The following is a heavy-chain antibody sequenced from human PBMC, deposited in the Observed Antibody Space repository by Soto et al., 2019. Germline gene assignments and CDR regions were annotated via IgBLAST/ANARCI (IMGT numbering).Heavy chain of an antibody. CDR3: ARGCNRYSSTASGVGAF. Sequence: PSDTLSLTCTVSGVSISSSYWSWIRQSPGTGLEWIGYIYHTGTTNYNPSLKRRVTISLDTAKNQFSLNVNSLTTADTAVYFCARGCNRYSSTASGVGAF. J-gene: IGHJ3*01. CDR2: IYHTGTT. V-gene: IGHV4-59*01. CDR1: GVSISSSY. D-gene: IGHD2-2*01.